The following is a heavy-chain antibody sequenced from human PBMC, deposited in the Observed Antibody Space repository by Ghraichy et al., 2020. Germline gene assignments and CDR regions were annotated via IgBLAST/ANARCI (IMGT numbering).Heavy chain of an antibody. V-gene: IGHV3-43D*03. J-gene: IGHJ6*02. CDR3: AKSDGSGSSRVYYYYGMDV. Sequence: GGSLRLSCAASGFTFDDYAMHWVRQAPGKGLEWVSLISWDGGSTYYADSVKGRFTISRDNSKNSLYLQMNSLRAEDTALYYCAKSDGSGSSRVYYYYGMDVWGRGTTVTVSS. CDR1: GFTFDDYA. D-gene: IGHD3-10*01. CDR2: ISWDGGST.